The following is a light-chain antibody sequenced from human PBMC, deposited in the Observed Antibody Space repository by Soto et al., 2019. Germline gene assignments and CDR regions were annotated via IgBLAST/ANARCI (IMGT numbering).Light chain of an antibody. Sequence: IQLTQSPSSLSASVGDRVTITCRASQGISSYLAWYQQKPGKAPKLLIYAASTLQSGVPSRFSGSGSGTDFTLTISSLQPEDFATYYCQQLNSYPLSFRGGPKVEIK. J-gene: IGKJ4*01. CDR1: QGISSY. CDR2: AAS. CDR3: QQLNSYPLS. V-gene: IGKV1-9*01.